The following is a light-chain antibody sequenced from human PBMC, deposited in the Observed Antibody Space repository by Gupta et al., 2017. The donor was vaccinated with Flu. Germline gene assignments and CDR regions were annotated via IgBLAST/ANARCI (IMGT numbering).Light chain of an antibody. CDR3: QQYGSFPST. V-gene: IGKV3-20*01. J-gene: IGKJ2*02. Sequence: DTLSLSPGERVTLSCRASQSVSSSYLAWYQQKPGQAPRLLIYDASSRATGIPDRFSGSGSGTDFTLTISRLEPDDFAVYYCQQYGSFPSTFGQGTKLEIK. CDR1: QSVSSSY. CDR2: DAS.